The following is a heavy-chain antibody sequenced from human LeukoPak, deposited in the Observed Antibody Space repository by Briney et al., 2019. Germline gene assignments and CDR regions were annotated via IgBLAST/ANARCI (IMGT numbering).Heavy chain of an antibody. Sequence: PGGSLRLSCAASGFTFSSYVMHWVRRAPGKGLEWVAVILFDGSNKYYADSVKGRFTISRDNSKNTLYLQVNSLRAEDTAVYYCAREGARRDGYNSGLDYWGQGTLVTVSS. CDR1: GFTFSSYV. V-gene: IGHV3-30*04. CDR2: ILFDGSNK. CDR3: AREGARRDGYNSGLDY. J-gene: IGHJ4*02. D-gene: IGHD5-24*01.